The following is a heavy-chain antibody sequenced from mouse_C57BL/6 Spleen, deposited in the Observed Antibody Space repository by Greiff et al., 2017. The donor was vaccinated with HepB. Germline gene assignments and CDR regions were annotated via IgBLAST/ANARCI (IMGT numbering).Heavy chain of an antibody. CDR3: ARDPRSDYFDY. CDR2: ISDGGSYT. CDR1: GFTFSSYA. Sequence: EVKLVESGGGLVKPGGSLKLSCAASGFTFSSYAMSWVRQTPEKRLEWVATISDGGSYTYYPDNVKGRFTISRDNAKNNLYLQMSHLKSEDTAMYYCARDPRSDYFDYWGQGTTLTVSS. V-gene: IGHV5-4*01. J-gene: IGHJ2*01. D-gene: IGHD3-1*01.